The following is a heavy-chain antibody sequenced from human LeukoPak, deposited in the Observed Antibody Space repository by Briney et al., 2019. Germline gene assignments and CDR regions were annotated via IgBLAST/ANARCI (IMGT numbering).Heavy chain of an antibody. CDR3: ARGRRIAARYDY. D-gene: IGHD6-6*01. CDR1: GGSISSSSYY. Sequence: PSETLSLTCTVSGGSISSSSYYWGWIRQPPGKGLEWIGSIYYSGSTYYNPSLKSRVTISVDKSKNQFSLKLSAVTAADTAVYYCARGRRIAARYDYWGQGTLVTVSS. V-gene: IGHV4-39*07. J-gene: IGHJ4*02. CDR2: IYYSGST.